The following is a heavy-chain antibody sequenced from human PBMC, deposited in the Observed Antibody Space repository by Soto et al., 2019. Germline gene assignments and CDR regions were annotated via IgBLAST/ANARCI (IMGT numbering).Heavy chain of an antibody. J-gene: IGHJ4*02. CDR2: ISGSGGST. CDR3: AKALRGWHCFDY. D-gene: IGHD2-15*01. CDR1: GFTFSSYA. V-gene: IGHV3-23*01. Sequence: GGSLTLSCAASGFTFSSYAMSWVRQAPGKGLEWVSAISGSGGSTYYADSVKGRFTISRDNSKNTLYLQMNSLRAEDTAVYYCAKALRGWHCFDYWGQGTLVTVSS.